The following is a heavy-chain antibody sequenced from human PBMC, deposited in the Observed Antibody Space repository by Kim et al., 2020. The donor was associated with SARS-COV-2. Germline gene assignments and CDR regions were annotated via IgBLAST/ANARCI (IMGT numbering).Heavy chain of an antibody. CDR2: IYASGTT. V-gene: IGHV4-4*07. D-gene: IGHD6-19*01. J-gene: IGHJ4*02. CDR1: GGSINNYY. Sequence: GSLRLSCTVSGGSINNYYWSWIRQPAGKGLEWIGRIYASGTTNYNPSLKSRVTMSVDTSKNQFSLNLSSVTAADTAVYYCARGGGYSSGKAKFDYWGQGTLVTASS. CDR3: ARGGGYSSGKAKFDY.